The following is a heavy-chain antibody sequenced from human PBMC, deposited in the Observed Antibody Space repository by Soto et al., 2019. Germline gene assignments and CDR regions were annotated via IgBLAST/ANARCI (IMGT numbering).Heavy chain of an antibody. CDR2: ISGSSDFL. V-gene: IGHV3-21*01. J-gene: IGHJ4*02. Sequence: GGSLRLSCAASGFTFSNSIINWVRQAPGQGLEWVSSISGSSDFLYYADSVKGRFTISRDTATNSLYLQMNSLRAEDTAVYYCARDGSNYYGSGSYPYWGQGTLVTVSS. CDR3: ARDGSNYYGSGSYPY. CDR1: GFTFSNSI. D-gene: IGHD3-10*01.